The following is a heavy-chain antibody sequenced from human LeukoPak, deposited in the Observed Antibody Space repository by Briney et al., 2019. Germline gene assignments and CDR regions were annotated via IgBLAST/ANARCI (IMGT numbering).Heavy chain of an antibody. J-gene: IGHJ5*02. CDR2: INHSGST. V-gene: IGHV4-34*01. CDR3: ARSRLQWLVRGWFDP. CDR1: GGSFSGYY. Sequence: SETLSLTCAVYGGSFSGYYWSWIRQPPGKGLEWIGEINHSGSTNYNPSLKSRVTISVDTSKNQFSLKLSSVTAADTAVYYCARSRLQWLVRGWFDPWGQGTQVTVSS. D-gene: IGHD6-19*01.